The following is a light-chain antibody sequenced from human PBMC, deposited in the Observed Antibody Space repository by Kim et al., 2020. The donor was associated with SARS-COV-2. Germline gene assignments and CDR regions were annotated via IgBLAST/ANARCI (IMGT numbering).Light chain of an antibody. Sequence: GQSITISCTGTSRDVGSYNLVCWYQQQPGNAPNLMIDEVSKRPAGVSNRFSGSKSGNTASLTISGLQAEDEADYYCCSDAGSSTYVFGSGTKVTVL. CDR2: EVS. J-gene: IGLJ1*01. CDR3: CSDAGSSTYV. CDR1: SRDVGSYNL. V-gene: IGLV2-23*02.